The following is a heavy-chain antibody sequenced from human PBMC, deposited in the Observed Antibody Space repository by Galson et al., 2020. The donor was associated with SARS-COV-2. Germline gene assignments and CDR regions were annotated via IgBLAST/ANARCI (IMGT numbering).Heavy chain of an antibody. D-gene: IGHD5-12*01. V-gene: IGHV3-23*01. CDR1: GFTFSSYA. J-gene: IGHJ4*02. CDR2: ISGSGGST. CDR3: AKLSSGYDGTDY. Sequence: GGSLRLSCAASGFTFSSYAMSWVRQAPGKGLEWVSAISGSGGSTYYADSVKGRFTISRDNSKNTVYLQMNSLRAEDTAVYYCAKLSSGYDGTDYWGQGTLVTVSS.